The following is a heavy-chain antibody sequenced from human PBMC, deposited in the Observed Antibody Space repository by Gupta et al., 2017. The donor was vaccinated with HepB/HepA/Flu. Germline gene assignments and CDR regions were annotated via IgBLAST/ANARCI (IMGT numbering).Heavy chain of an antibody. CDR3: ARGASSSWYDAFDI. J-gene: IGHJ3*02. CDR2: MNPNSGNT. Sequence: QLQLVQSGAEVKNPGASVNVSCKASGYTFTSYDINWVRQATGQGLEWMGWMNPNSGNTGYAQKFQGRVTITRNTSISTAYMELSSLRSEDTAVYYCARGASSSWYDAFDIWGQGTMVTVSA. CDR1: GYTFTSYD. D-gene: IGHD6-13*01. V-gene: IGHV1-8*03.